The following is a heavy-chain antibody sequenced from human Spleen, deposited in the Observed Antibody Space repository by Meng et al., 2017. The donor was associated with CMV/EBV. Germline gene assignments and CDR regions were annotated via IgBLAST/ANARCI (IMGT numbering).Heavy chain of an antibody. V-gene: IGHV3-74*01. D-gene: IGHD1-7*01. Sequence: GESLKISCAASGYTFKNFWMHWVRQTPGKGLVWVSRINGDGSDTNYADSVKGRFTVSRDNAKNSLYLHMSSLRAEDTAVYYCVRDRLNWNYGLGVYQYSGMDVWGQGTTVTVSS. CDR1: GYTFKNFW. CDR3: VRDRLNWNYGLGVYQYSGMDV. CDR2: INGDGSDT. J-gene: IGHJ6*02.